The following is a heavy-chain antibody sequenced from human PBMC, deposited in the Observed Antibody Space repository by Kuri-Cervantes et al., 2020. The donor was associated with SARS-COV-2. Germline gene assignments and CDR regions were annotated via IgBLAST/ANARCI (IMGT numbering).Heavy chain of an antibody. CDR3: AKDLGRPNWFDP. Sequence: GESLKISCAASGFTFDACWMSWVRQAPGKGLEWVSAISGSGGSTYYADSVKGRFTISRDNSKNTLYLQMNSLRAEDTAVYYSAKDLGRPNWFDPWGQGTLVTVSS. CDR2: ISGSGGST. CDR1: GFTFDACW. V-gene: IGHV3-23*01. J-gene: IGHJ5*02.